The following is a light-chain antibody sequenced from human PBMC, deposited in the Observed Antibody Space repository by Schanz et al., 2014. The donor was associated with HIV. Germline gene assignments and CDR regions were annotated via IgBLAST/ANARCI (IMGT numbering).Light chain of an antibody. V-gene: IGLV1-40*01. Sequence: QSVLTQPPSVSGAPGQRITISCTGSSSTIGAGYDVHWYQQVPGTAPKLLIYENNHRPSGVPDRISGSRSATSASLAITGLQAEDEAIYYCQSYDSSLSGVVFGGGTQLTVL. CDR2: ENN. CDR3: QSYDSSLSGVV. CDR1: SSTIGAGYD. J-gene: IGLJ2*01.